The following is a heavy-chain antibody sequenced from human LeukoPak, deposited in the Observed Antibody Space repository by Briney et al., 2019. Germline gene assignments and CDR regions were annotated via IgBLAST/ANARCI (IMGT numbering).Heavy chain of an antibody. CDR2: IRSDGSSI. Sequence: GSLRLSCAASGFSFSDFGMHWIRQAPGKGLEWVTLIRSDGSSIYYADSVKGRFTISRDNSRNTLYLQMNSLRVEDTAVHYCAKDRDEYGNDCWGQGILVTVST. CDR1: GFSFSDFG. J-gene: IGHJ4*02. CDR3: AKDRDEYGNDC. D-gene: IGHD4-11*01. V-gene: IGHV3-30*02.